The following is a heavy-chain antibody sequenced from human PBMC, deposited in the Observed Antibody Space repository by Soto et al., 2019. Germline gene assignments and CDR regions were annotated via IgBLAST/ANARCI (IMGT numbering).Heavy chain of an antibody. V-gene: IGHV3-30*18. J-gene: IGHJ5*02. CDR3: AKSAVEVVVRGATHWFDP. CDR2: ISYDGNYE. Sequence: QVRLVESGGGVVQPGRSLRLSCAASGCKCNSYDMHWCRQAPGKGLVWVAVISYDGNYEYYADSVKGRFIISRDNSKNTLYLDMNSLRHDDTSVYFCAKSAVEVVVRGATHWFDPWGQGTLVTVSS. CDR1: GCKCNSYD. D-gene: IGHD2-15*01.